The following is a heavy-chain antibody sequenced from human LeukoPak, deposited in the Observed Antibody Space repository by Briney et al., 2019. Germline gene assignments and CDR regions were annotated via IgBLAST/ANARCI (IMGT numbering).Heavy chain of an antibody. CDR1: GYTFTSYD. CDR2: INPNSGGT. Sequence: GASVKVSCKASGYTFTSYDINWVRQATGQGLEWMGWINPNSGGTNYAQKFQGRVTMTRDTSISTAYMELSRLRSDDTAVYYCVRDRAVPDPWFGDEVFGEHWFDPWGQGTLVTVSS. J-gene: IGHJ5*02. CDR3: VRDRAVPDPWFGDEVFGEHWFDP. V-gene: IGHV1-2*02. D-gene: IGHD3-10*01.